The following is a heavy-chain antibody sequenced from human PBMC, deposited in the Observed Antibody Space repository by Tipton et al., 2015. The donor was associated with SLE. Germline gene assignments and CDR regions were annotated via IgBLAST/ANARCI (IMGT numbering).Heavy chain of an antibody. Sequence: TLSLTCTVSGGSISPYYWSWIRQPPGKGLEWMGYVYFSGSTNYNPSLKSRLTISVDTSKNEFSLKLTSVTAADTAVYYCAKDYNHDNADYNWGQGTLVIVSS. V-gene: IGHV4-59*12. J-gene: IGHJ4*02. CDR3: AKDYNHDNADYN. CDR2: VYFSGST. CDR1: GGSISPYY. D-gene: IGHD4-17*01.